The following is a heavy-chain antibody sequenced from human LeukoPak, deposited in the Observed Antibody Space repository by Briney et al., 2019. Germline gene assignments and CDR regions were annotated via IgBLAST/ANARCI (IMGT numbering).Heavy chain of an antibody. V-gene: IGHV4-59*01. D-gene: IGHD2-21*02. CDR3: ARDMGYCGGDCFRNWFDP. Sequence: TSETLSLTCTVSGGSISSYYWSWIRQPPGKGLEWIGYIYYSGSTNYNPSLKSRVTISVDTSKNQFSLKLSSVTAADTAVYYCARDMGYCGGDCFRNWFDPWGQGTLVTVSS. CDR2: IYYSGST. CDR1: GGSISSYY. J-gene: IGHJ5*02.